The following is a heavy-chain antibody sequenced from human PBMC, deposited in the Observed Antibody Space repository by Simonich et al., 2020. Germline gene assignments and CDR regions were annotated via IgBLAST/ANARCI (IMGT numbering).Heavy chain of an antibody. D-gene: IGHD2-15*01. Sequence: QVQLVQSGAEVKKPGASVKVSCKASGYTFTSYGISWVRQAPGQGLEWMGWNRAYNGNTNDAQKLQGRVTMTTDTSTSTAYMGLRSLRSDDTAVYYCARASRGTWWYYYFDYWGQGTLVTVSS. CDR3: ARASRGTWWYYYFDY. CDR2: NRAYNGNT. V-gene: IGHV1-18*01. J-gene: IGHJ4*02. CDR1: GYTFTSYG.